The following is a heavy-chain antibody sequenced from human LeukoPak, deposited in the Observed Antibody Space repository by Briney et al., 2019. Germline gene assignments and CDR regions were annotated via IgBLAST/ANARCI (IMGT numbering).Heavy chain of an antibody. D-gene: IGHD6-13*01. CDR1: GFTFRTYA. Sequence: PGGSLRLSCAASGFTFRTYAMSWVRQAPGKGLEWVSAISGTGGTTYYADSVKGRFTISRDNSKNTLYLQMNSLRAEDTAVYYCARAGSSVFDYWGQGTLVTVSS. V-gene: IGHV3-23*01. CDR3: ARAGSSVFDY. J-gene: IGHJ4*02. CDR2: ISGTGGTT.